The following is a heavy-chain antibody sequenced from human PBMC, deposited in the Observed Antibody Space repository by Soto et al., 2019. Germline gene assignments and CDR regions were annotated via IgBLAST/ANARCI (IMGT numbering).Heavy chain of an antibody. CDR2: IIPILGIA. J-gene: IGHJ6*02. Sequence: QVQLVQSGAEVKKPGSSVKVSCKASGGTFSSYTISWVRQAPGQGLEWMGRIIPILGIANYAQKSQGRVTITADKSSSTPYIDLRSLRSEHTAVYYCASLMSSGYYYGRDVWGQGTTVTVPS. CDR3: ASLMSSGYYYGRDV. D-gene: IGHD3-10*01. CDR1: GGTFSSYT. V-gene: IGHV1-69*02.